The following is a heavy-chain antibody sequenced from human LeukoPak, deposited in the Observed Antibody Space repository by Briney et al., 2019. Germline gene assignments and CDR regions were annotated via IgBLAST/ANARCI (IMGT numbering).Heavy chain of an antibody. CDR3: ARLGQGRTAPGGGLLWFGDVFDY. D-gene: IGHD3-10*01. Sequence: PSETLSLTCAVYGGSFSGYYWSWIRQPPGKGLEWIGEINHSGSTNYNPSLKSRVTISVDTSKNQFSLKLSSVTAADTAVYYCARLGQGRTAPGGGLLWFGDVFDYWGQGTLVTVSS. V-gene: IGHV4-34*01. J-gene: IGHJ4*02. CDR1: GGSFSGYY. CDR2: INHSGST.